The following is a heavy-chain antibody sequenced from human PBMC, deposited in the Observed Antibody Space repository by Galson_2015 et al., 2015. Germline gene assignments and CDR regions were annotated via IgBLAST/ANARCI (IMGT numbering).Heavy chain of an antibody. V-gene: IGHV3-21*01. CDR2: ISSTTTYI. CDR3: ARRILDYDFWSGYYPTNFGY. D-gene: IGHD3-3*01. Sequence: SLRLSCAASEFTFSSYYMSWVRQAPGKGLEWVSSISSTTTYIYYADSVKGRFTISRDNAKNSLYLQMNSLGAEDTAVYYCARRILDYDFWSGYYPTNFGYWGQGTLVTVSS. CDR1: EFTFSSYY. J-gene: IGHJ4*02.